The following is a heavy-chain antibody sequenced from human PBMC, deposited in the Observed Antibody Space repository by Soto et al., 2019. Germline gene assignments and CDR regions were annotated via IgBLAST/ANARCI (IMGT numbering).Heavy chain of an antibody. Sequence: PSQTLPLTGSVSGTSFSNYYWSWIRQPAGKGLEHIGRIYTSGSTSYNPSLKSRVTMSMDTSQTQIYLNLTSVTAADTAVYYCARGGIQLSYAFDYWGQGIQVTVS. CDR2: IYTSGST. J-gene: IGHJ4*02. D-gene: IGHD5-18*01. CDR3: ARGGIQLSYAFDY. CDR1: GTSFSNYY. V-gene: IGHV4-4*07.